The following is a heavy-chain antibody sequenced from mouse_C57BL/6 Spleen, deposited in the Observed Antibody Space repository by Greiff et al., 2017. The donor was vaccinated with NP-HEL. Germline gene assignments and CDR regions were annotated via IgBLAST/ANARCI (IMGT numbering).Heavy chain of an antibody. D-gene: IGHD2-2*01. Sequence: EVQLQQSGAELVRPGASVKLSCTASGFHIKDYYMHWVKQRPEQGLEWIGRIDPEDGDTEYAPKFQGKATMTAETSSNTAYLQLGSLTAEDTAVYYCTTLGGYGAWFAYWGQGTLVTVSA. CDR1: GFHIKDYY. CDR2: IDPEDGDT. CDR3: TTLGGYGAWFAY. V-gene: IGHV14-1*01. J-gene: IGHJ3*01.